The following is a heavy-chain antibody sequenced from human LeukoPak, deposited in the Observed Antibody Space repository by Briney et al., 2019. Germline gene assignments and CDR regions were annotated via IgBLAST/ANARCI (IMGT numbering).Heavy chain of an antibody. CDR2: INHSGST. J-gene: IGHJ4*02. V-gene: IGHV4-34*01. Sequence: SETLSLTCAVYGGSFIGYHWNWIRQTPGKGLEWIGEINHSGSTNYNPSLKSRVTISVDTSKNQFSLKLSSVTAADTAVYYCARGTRGNWNYPFDYWGQGTLVTVSS. CDR3: ARGTRGNWNYPFDY. CDR1: GGSFIGYH. D-gene: IGHD1-7*01.